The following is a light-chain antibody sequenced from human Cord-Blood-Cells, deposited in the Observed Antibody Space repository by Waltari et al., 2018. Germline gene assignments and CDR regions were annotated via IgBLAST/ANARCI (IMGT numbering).Light chain of an antibody. J-gene: IGLJ2*01. CDR2: GKN. CDR3: NSRDSSGNHVV. V-gene: IGLV3-19*01. Sequence: SSALTQDPVVSVALGQTVRITCQGASLRSYYASWYQQKQGQAPLLVIYGKNNRPSGIPDRFSGSSSGNTASLTITGAQAEDEADYYCNSRDSSGNHVVFGGGTKLTVL. CDR1: SLRSYY.